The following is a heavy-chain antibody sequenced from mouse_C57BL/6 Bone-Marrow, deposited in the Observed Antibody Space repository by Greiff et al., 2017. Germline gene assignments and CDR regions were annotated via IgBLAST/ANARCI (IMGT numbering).Heavy chain of an antibody. D-gene: IGHD1-1*01. CDR2: IDPNSGGT. CDR3: ARSGVITTVVRYCLDY. J-gene: IGHJ2*01. CDR1: GYTFTSYW. Sequence: QVQLQQPGAELVKPGASVKLSCKASGYTFTSYWMHWVKQRPGRGLEWIGRIDPNSGGTKYNEKFKSKATLTVDKPSSTAYMQLSSLTSEDSAVYDCARSGVITTVVRYCLDYWGKGTTLTVAS. V-gene: IGHV1-72*01.